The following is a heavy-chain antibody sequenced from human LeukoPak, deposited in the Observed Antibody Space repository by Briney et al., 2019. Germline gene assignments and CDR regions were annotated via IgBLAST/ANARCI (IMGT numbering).Heavy chain of an antibody. D-gene: IGHD3-22*01. CDR1: GFTFSSYA. J-gene: IGHJ4*02. CDR2: ISGSGGST. V-gene: IGHV3-23*01. Sequence: GGSLRLSCAASGFTFSSYAMSWVHQAPGKGLEWVSAISGSGGSTYYADSVKGRFTISRDNSKNTLYLQMNSLRAEDTAVYYCAKDPDLVVITPDDYWGQGTLVTVSS. CDR3: AKDPDLVVITPDDY.